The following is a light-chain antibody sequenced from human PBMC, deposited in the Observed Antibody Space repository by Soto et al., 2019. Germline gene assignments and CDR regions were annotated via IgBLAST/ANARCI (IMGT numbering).Light chain of an antibody. CDR3: SSYTSSSTLV. Sequence: QSVLTQPASVSGSPGQSITISCTGTSRDVGGYKFVSWYQQHPGNAPKLMIYDVSNRPSGVSNRFSGSKSGNTASLTISGLQADDEADYYCSSYTSSSTLVFGGGTKVTVL. CDR1: SRDVGGYKF. CDR2: DVS. V-gene: IGLV2-14*03. J-gene: IGLJ2*01.